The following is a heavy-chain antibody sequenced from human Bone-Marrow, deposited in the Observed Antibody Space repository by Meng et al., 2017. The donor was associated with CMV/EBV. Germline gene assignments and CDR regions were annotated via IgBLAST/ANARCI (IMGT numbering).Heavy chain of an antibody. CDR2: VFYSGLT. CDR1: GASISRYY. J-gene: IGHJ4*02. D-gene: IGHD3-10*01. V-gene: IGHV4-59*01. Sequence: SETLSLTCTVSGASISRYYWSWIRQPPGKGLEWLGYVFYSGLTNYNPSLKSRLTISVDTSKHHFSLNLKSVTAADTAVYYCAAGSAPRPGYWGQGTLVTFSS. CDR3: AAGSAPRPGY.